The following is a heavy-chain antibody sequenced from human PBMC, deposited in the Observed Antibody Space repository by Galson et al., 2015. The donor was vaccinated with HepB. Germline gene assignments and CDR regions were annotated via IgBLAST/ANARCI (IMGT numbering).Heavy chain of an antibody. CDR1: GFTFSSYG. Sequence: SLRLSCAASGFTFSSYGMHWVRQAPGKGLEWVAVISYDGSNKYYADSVKGRFTISRDKSKNTLYLQMNSLRAEDTALYYCAKDLGARDHMDLWGQGTTVPVSS. D-gene: IGHD1-14*01. J-gene: IGHJ6*02. CDR3: AKDLGARDHMDL. CDR2: ISYDGSNK. V-gene: IGHV3-30*18.